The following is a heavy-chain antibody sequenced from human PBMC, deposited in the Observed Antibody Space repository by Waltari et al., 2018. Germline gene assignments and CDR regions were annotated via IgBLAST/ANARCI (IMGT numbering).Heavy chain of an antibody. CDR3: AKRWAIYYFEY. CDR1: GFTFKNFA. J-gene: IGHJ4*02. V-gene: IGHV3-23*04. D-gene: IGHD3-9*01. Sequence: EVQLVESGGGLVQPGGSLRLSCAASGFTFKNFAMSWVRQAPGKGLEWVSTITESGDTFYADSLKGRFATSRDNYKNTLSLQMNSLRAEDTAVYYCAKRWAIYYFEYWGQGNLVTVSS. CDR2: ITESGDT.